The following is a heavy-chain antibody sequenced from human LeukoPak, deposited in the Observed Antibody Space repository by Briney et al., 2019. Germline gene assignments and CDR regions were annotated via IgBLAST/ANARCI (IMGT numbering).Heavy chain of an antibody. CDR2: IYATGNT. D-gene: IGHD4-17*01. V-gene: IGHV4-4*07. CDR3: ARDDYDDSTRGLDY. J-gene: IGHJ4*02. CDR1: GVSVSSFY. Sequence: SETLSLTCTVSGVSVSSFYWTWIRQPAGKGLEWIGRIYATGNTNFNPSLKSRVTMSIDTSKNQFSLKLSSVTAADTAVYYCARDDYDDSTRGLDYWGQGTLVTVSS.